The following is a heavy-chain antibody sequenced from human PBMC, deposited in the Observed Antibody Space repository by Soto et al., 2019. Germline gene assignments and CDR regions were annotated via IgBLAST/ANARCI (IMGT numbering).Heavy chain of an antibody. V-gene: IGHV4-39*01. CDR3: ARHTYSSSWYLNYYYGMDV. D-gene: IGHD6-13*01. J-gene: IGHJ6*02. CDR2: IYYSGST. Sequence: SETLSLTCTVSGGSISSSSYYWGWIRQPPGKGLEWIGSIYYSGSTYYNPSLKSRVTISVDTSKNQFSLKLSSVTAADTAVYYCARHTYSSSWYLNYYYGMDVWGQGTTVTV. CDR1: GGSISSSSYY.